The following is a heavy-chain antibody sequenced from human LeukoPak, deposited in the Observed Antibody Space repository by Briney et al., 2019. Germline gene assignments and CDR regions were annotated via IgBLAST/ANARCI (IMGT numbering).Heavy chain of an antibody. V-gene: IGHV1-8*01. J-gene: IGHJ5*02. CDR3: ARDIAGATKGGWFDT. D-gene: IGHD1-26*01. CDR2: MNHNSGNT. Sequence: ASVKVSCKASGYTFTNYDIHWVRQATGQGLEWMGWMNHNSGNTGYAQKFQGRVTMTRNTSISTAYMELSSLRSEDTALYYCARDIAGATKGGWFDTWGQGTPVTVSS. CDR1: GYTFTNYD.